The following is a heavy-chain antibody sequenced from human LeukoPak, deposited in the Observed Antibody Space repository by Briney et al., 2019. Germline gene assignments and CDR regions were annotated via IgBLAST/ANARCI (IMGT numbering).Heavy chain of an antibody. V-gene: IGHV3-30*18. D-gene: IGHD6-13*01. CDR2: ISYDGSNK. Sequence: GGSLRLSCAASGFTFSSYGMHWVRQAPGKGLEWVAVISYDGSNKYYADSVKGRFTISRDNSKNTLYLQMNSLRAEDTAVYYCAKARRSYSSRGFDPWGQGTLVTVSS. CDR3: AKARRSYSSRGFDP. CDR1: GFTFSSYG. J-gene: IGHJ5*02.